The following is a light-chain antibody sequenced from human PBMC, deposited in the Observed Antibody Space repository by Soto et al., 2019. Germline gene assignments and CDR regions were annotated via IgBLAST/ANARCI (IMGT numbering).Light chain of an antibody. CDR1: SSDVGDYDF. J-gene: IGLJ2*01. CDR2: EVS. CDR3: SSFTSTSTLVV. V-gene: IGLV2-14*01. Sequence: QSALTQPASVSGSPGQSITISCTGSSSDVGDYDFVSWYQQHPGKAPKLIIYEVSDRPSGVSNRFSGSKSGNTASLTISGLQAADDAHYYCSSFTSTSTLVVFGGGTKLTVL.